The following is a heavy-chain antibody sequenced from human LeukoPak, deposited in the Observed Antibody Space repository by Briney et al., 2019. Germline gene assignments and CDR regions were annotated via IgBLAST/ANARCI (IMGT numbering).Heavy chain of an antibody. V-gene: IGHV3-23*01. D-gene: IGHD3-22*01. Sequence: PGGSLRLSCVASGFTFTNYAMTWVRQAPGKGLEWVSVMSGSGGSAYYADSVRGRFTISRDNSKNTLFVQMNSLRAEDTAIYYCAKGSYYSHSGQGWYYFDYWGQGTLVTVSS. CDR1: GFTFTNYA. CDR2: MSGSGGSA. CDR3: AKGSYYSHSGQGWYYFDY. J-gene: IGHJ4*02.